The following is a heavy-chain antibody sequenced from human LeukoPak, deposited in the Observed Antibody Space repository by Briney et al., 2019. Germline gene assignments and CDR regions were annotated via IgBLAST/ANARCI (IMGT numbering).Heavy chain of an antibody. V-gene: IGHV3-21*01. Sequence: GGSLRLSCAASGFTFSSYSMNWVRQAPGKGLEWVSSISSSSSYIYYADSVKGRFTISRDNAKNSLYLQMNSLRAEDTAVYYCARDLRIQPWLRESEFDPWGQGTLVTVSS. CDR1: GFTFSSYS. D-gene: IGHD5-18*01. J-gene: IGHJ5*02. CDR2: ISSSSSYI. CDR3: ARDLRIQPWLRESEFDP.